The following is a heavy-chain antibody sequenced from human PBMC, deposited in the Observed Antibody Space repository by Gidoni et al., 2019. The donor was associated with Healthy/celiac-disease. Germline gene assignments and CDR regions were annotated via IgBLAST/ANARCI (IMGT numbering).Heavy chain of an antibody. CDR1: GFNVRSNY. Sequence: EVQLVESGGGLVQPGGSLRLSCAASGFNVRSNYMSWVRQAPGKGLEWVSVISSGGSTYYADSVKGRFTISRDNSKNTLYLQMNSLRAEDTAVYYCARVTLFPYCSSTSCYKWFDPWGQGTLVTVSS. D-gene: IGHD2-2*02. J-gene: IGHJ5*02. CDR2: ISSGGST. CDR3: ARVTLFPYCSSTSCYKWFDP. V-gene: IGHV3-66*01.